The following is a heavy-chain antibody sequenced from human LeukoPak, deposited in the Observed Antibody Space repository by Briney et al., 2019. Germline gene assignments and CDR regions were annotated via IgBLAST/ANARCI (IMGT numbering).Heavy chain of an antibody. Sequence: ASVKVSCKASGYTFTSYDINWVRQATGQGLEWMGWMNPNSGNTGYAQKFQGRVTMTRNTSISTAYMELSSLRSEDTAVYYCARGGILTGYFPYYDYGMDVWGQGTTVTVSS. CDR3: ARGGILTGYFPYYDYGMDV. CDR1: GYTFTSYD. V-gene: IGHV1-8*01. J-gene: IGHJ6*02. CDR2: MNPNSGNT. D-gene: IGHD3-9*01.